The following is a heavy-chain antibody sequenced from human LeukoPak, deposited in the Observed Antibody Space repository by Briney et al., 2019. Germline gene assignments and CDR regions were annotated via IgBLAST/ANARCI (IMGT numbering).Heavy chain of an antibody. J-gene: IGHJ6*02. V-gene: IGHV3-53*01. CDR1: GFTVSSNY. D-gene: IGHD3-10*01. Sequence: GGSLRLSCVVSGFTVSSNYMSWVRQAPGKGLEWVSVIYSGGTTYYADSVKGRFTISRDNSKNTLYLQMNSLRAEDTAVYYCARDQGRTSMVRGAIRTGMDVWSQGTTVTVSS. CDR3: ARDQGRTSMVRGAIRTGMDV. CDR2: IYSGGTT.